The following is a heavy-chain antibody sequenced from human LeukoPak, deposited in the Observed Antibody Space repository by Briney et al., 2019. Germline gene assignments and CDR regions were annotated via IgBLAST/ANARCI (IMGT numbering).Heavy chain of an antibody. CDR2: ITHNGGTQ. V-gene: IGHV3-30-3*01. CDR3: ARGDGGYYSDWFDP. CDR1: GFTFGNYA. Sequence: GTSLRLSCEASGFTFGNYAIHWVRQVPGEGLEWVAIITHNGGTQYYADSVKGRFTISRDNSQSTVFLQMNSLRAEDTAVYYCARGDGGYYSDWFDPWGQGTLVTVSS. J-gene: IGHJ5*02. D-gene: IGHD3-22*01.